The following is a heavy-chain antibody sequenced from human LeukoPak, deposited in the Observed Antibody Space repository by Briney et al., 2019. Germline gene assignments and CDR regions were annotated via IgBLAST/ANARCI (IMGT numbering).Heavy chain of an antibody. CDR3: ARGYSSGDYYFDY. D-gene: IGHD6-19*01. Sequence: PGGSLRLSCAASGFTVSSNYMSWVRQAPGKGLEWVSVIYSSGSTYYADSVKGRFTISRDNSKNTLYLQMNSLRAEDTAVYYCARGYSSGDYYFDYWGQGTLVTVSS. J-gene: IGHJ4*02. CDR1: GFTVSSNY. CDR2: IYSSGST. V-gene: IGHV3-66*01.